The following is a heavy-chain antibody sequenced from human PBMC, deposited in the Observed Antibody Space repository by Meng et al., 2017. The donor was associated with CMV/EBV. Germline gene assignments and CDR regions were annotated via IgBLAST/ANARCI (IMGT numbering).Heavy chain of an antibody. CDR3: ARDSAVAGVVDY. Sequence: QPQRQEPGPGLVKPSETLSLPCTVSGGSISSSSYYWGWIRQPPGKGLEWIGSIYYSGSTYYNPSLKSRVTISVDTSKNQFSLKLSSVTAADTAVYYCARDSAVAGVVDYWGQGTLVTVSS. CDR2: IYYSGST. CDR1: GGSISSSSYY. J-gene: IGHJ4*02. D-gene: IGHD6-19*01. V-gene: IGHV4-39*07.